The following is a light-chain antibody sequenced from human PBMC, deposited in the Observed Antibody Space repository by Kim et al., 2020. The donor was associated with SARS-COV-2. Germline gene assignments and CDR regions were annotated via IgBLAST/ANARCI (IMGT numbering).Light chain of an antibody. CDR3: SSYTSSSTVV. CDR2: EVS. Sequence: PGKSVPISCTGTSSEVGSYNRVSWYQQPPGTAPKLMIYEVSNRPSGVPDRFSGSKSGNTASLTISGLQAEDEADYYCSSYTSSSTVVFGGGTQLTVL. J-gene: IGLJ2*01. V-gene: IGLV2-18*02. CDR1: SSEVGSYNR.